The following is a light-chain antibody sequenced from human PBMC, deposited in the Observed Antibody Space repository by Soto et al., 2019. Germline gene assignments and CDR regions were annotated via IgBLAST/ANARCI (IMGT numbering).Light chain of an antibody. J-gene: IGKJ1*01. CDR3: QQYNSYS. CDR1: QIVLYSSNNKNY. V-gene: IGKV4-1*01. CDR2: HAS. Sequence: DIVMTQSPDSLAVSLGERATINCKSSQIVLYSSNNKNYLAWYQQKPGTAPKLLIYHASTLESGVPSRFSGSGSGTEFTLTISSLQPDDFATYYCQQYNSYSFGQGTKVDIK.